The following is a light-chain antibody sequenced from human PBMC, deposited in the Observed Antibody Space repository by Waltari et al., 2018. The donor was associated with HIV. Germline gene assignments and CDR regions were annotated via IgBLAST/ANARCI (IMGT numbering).Light chain of an antibody. CDR1: QSLLHTNGYNY. V-gene: IGKV2-28*01. CDR2: LGS. J-gene: IGKJ4*01. Sequence: DIVLTQSPLSLPVTPGEPASISCWSSQSLLHTNGYNYLAWYLQKPGQSPQLLIYLGSNRASGVPDRFSGSGSGTNFTLEIGRVETDDVGIYHCMQALETPLTFGGGTKVDIK. CDR3: MQALETPLT.